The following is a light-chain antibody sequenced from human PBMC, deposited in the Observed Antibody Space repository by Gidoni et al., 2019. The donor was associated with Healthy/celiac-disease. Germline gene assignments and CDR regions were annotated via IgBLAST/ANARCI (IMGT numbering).Light chain of an antibody. Sequence: DIQLTHPPSFLSASVGDRVTITCRASQGISSYLAWYQQKPGKAPKLLIYAASTLQSGVPSRFSGSGSGTEFTLTISSLQPEDFATYYCQQLNSYPGTFGQGTKVEIK. V-gene: IGKV1-9*01. CDR2: AAS. J-gene: IGKJ1*01. CDR3: QQLNSYPGT. CDR1: QGISSY.